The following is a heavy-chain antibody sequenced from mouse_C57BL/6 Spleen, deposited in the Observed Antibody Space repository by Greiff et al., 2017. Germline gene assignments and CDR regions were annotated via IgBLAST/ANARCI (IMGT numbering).Heavy chain of an antibody. CDR2: IYPGSGST. J-gene: IGHJ4*01. CDR3: ARRTDYGSSYGYYAMDY. D-gene: IGHD1-1*01. Sequence: VQLQQPGAELVKPGASVKMSCKASGYTFTSYWITWVKQRPGQGLEWIGDIYPGSGSTNYNEKFKSKATLTVDTSSSTAYMQLSSLTSEDSAVYYCARRTDYGSSYGYYAMDYWGQGTSVTVSS. V-gene: IGHV1-55*01. CDR1: GYTFTSYW.